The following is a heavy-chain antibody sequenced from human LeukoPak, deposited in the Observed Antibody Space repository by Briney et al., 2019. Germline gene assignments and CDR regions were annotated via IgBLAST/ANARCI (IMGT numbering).Heavy chain of an antibody. CDR1: GFTVSANY. J-gene: IGHJ4*02. Sequence: GGSLSVSCAASGFTVSANYMSWVRQDPGEGLEWVSVIYSGGSTYYADSVKGRFIIFRDSSKNTLYLQVHSQRAGDTAVYYLARHNGYNSGSLGYWGQGTLVTVSS. V-gene: IGHV3-53*05. CDR3: ARHNGYNSGSLGY. CDR2: IYSGGST. D-gene: IGHD6-19*01.